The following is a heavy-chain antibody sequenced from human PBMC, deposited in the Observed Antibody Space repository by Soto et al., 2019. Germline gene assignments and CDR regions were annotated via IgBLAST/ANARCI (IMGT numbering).Heavy chain of an antibody. CDR3: AKDQDNTDYYWYFDL. J-gene: IGHJ2*01. V-gene: IGHV3-23*01. CDR2: ISERSGPT. D-gene: IGHD4-17*01. Sequence: GSLRLSCAASGFTFRRYAMSWVRQAPGKGLEWVSGISERSGPTCYGDSVKGRFTISRDNSKSTLHLEMNSLRPEDTAVYYCAKDQDNTDYYWYFDLWGRGTPVTVSS. CDR1: GFTFRRYA.